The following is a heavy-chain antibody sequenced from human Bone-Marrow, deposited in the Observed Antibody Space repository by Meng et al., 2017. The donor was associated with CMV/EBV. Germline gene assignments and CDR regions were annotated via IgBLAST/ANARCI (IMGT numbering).Heavy chain of an antibody. J-gene: IGHJ6*02. CDR1: GFTFSSYD. Sequence: GGSLRLSCAASGFTFSSYDMHWVRQATRAGLEWVSGIATAGDTYYPGSVKGRFTISRDNSKNTVSLQMHGLTPDDSGVYYCAKDQVVQTSAAIPEIFYRGMDVWGQGTTVTVS. CDR2: IATAGDT. D-gene: IGHD6-13*01. V-gene: IGHV3-13*01. CDR3: AKDQVVQTSAAIPEIFYRGMDV.